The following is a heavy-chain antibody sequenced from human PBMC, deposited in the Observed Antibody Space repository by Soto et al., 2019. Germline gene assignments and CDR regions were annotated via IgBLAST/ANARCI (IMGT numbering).Heavy chain of an antibody. CDR3: KTYSYDNSGPLDV. J-gene: IGHJ3*01. CDR2: IHSDGRST. CDR1: GFIFSEYW. D-gene: IGHD3-22*01. Sequence: EVQLVESGGGLVQSGGALRLSCAASGFIFSEYWMHWVRQAPGKGLVWVSRIHSDGRSTVYTDSVKGRFTISRDNAKNTVYLQMNSLRVEDTAVYYCKTYSYDNSGPLDVWGQGTMVTVSS. V-gene: IGHV3-74*01.